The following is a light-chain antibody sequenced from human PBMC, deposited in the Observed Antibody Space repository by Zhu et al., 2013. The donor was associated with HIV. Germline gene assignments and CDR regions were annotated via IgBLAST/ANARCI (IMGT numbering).Light chain of an antibody. CDR1: GTNLGSSS. CDR2: KDD. J-gene: IGLJ3*02. Sequence: QSVPTQPPSISASPGQTVIITCSGGGTNLGSSSVYWYHQLQETAPKLVIYKDDQRPSGISGRFSASKSGPSASLTITGLRVDDEGVYYCASWDHSWSVWVFGGGTKVTVL. V-gene: IGLV1-47*01. CDR3: ASWDHSWSVWV.